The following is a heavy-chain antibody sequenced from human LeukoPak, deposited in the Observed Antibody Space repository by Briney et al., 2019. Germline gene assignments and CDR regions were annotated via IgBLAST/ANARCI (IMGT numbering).Heavy chain of an antibody. Sequence: ASVKVSCKASGYTFTGYYMHWVRQAPGQGLEWMGWINPNSGGTNYAQKFQDRVTMTRDTSISTAYMELSRLRSDDTAVYYCARDRDIGIVGATPLDFWGQGTLVSVSS. CDR3: ARDRDIGIVGATPLDF. V-gene: IGHV1-2*02. D-gene: IGHD1-26*01. CDR1: GYTFTGYY. CDR2: INPNSGGT. J-gene: IGHJ4*02.